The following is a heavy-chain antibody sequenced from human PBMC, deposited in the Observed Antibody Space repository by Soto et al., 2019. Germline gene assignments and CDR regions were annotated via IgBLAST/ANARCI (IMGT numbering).Heavy chain of an antibody. CDR2: INHSGST. CDR3: ARGKQWLVGYYYYYYYMDV. CDR1: GGSFSGYY. D-gene: IGHD6-19*01. J-gene: IGHJ6*03. Sequence: PSETLSLTCAVCGGSFSGYYWSWIRQPPGKGLEWIGEINHSGSTNYDPSLKSRVTISVDTSKNQFSLKLSSVTAADTAVYYCARGKQWLVGYYYYYYYMDVWGKGTTVTVSS. V-gene: IGHV4-34*01.